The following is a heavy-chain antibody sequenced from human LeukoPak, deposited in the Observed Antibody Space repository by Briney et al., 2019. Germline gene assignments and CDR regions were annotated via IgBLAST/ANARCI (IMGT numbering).Heavy chain of an antibody. D-gene: IGHD5-24*01. Sequence: ASVKVSCKASGYTFSTHGISWGRQAPGQGVEWRGGISPYNADTVYAQSLRDRVTLTAATSRNISYMELRSLRPHDTAVYYCARDPVTLPGHKMTLLGMGLDFWGQGTRVSVAS. CDR2: ISPYNADT. J-gene: IGHJ4*02. CDR1: GYTFSTHG. V-gene: IGHV1-18*04. CDR3: ARDPVTLPGHKMTLLGMGLDF.